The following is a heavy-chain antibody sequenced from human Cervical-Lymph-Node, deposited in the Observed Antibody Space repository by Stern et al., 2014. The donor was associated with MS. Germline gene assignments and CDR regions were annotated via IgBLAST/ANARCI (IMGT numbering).Heavy chain of an antibody. V-gene: IGHV5-51*01. CDR3: ARHVQGFDY. Sequence: QLVQSGAEVKKPGESLKISCKLSGYSFTIYYIAWVRQMPGKGLDWMGVIYPYDSDTTYSPSFQGQVTISADKSITTAYLQWSSLRASDTAMYYCARHVQGFDYWGQGTLVTVSS. CDR1: GYSFTIYY. CDR2: IYPYDSDT. J-gene: IGHJ4*02.